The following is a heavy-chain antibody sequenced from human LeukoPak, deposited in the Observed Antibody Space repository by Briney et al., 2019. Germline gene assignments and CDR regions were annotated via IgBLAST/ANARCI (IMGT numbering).Heavy chain of an antibody. CDR1: GFTFGSYG. Sequence: GGSLRLSCAASGFTFGSYGMHWVRQAPGKGLEWVAFIRYDGSNKYYADSVKGRFTISRDKSKYRLYLQMNSLRAEDTAVYYCAKDPLGYCSGGSCYIFDYWGQGTLVTVSS. D-gene: IGHD2-15*01. J-gene: IGHJ4*02. V-gene: IGHV3-30*02. CDR2: IRYDGSNK. CDR3: AKDPLGYCSGGSCYIFDY.